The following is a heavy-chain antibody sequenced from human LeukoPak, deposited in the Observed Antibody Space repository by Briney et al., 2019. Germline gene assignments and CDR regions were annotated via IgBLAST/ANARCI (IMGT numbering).Heavy chain of an antibody. CDR3: ARSLQYGNNNYYYYGMDV. D-gene: IGHD2/OR15-2a*01. CDR1: GGSISSSSYY. V-gene: IGHV4-61*05. CDR2: IYYSGST. J-gene: IGHJ6*02. Sequence: SETLSLTCTVSGGSISSSSYYWGWIRQPPGKGLEWIGYIYYSGSTDYNPSLKGRVTISEDTSKNQFSLKLNSVTAADTAVYYCARSLQYGNNNYYYYGMDVWGQGTTVTVSS.